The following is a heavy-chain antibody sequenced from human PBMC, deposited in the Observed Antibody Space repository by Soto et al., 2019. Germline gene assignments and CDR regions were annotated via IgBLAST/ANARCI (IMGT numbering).Heavy chain of an antibody. CDR1: GFTFSSYA. Sequence: GGSLRLSCAASGFTFSSYAMHWVRQAPGKGLEWVAVISYDGSNKYYADSVKGRFTISRDNSKNTLYLQMNSLRAEDTAVYYCARDGELDAGYYYYGMDVWGQGTTVTVSS. J-gene: IGHJ6*02. V-gene: IGHV3-30-3*01. CDR3: ARDGELDAGYYYYGMDV. D-gene: IGHD1-7*01. CDR2: ISYDGSNK.